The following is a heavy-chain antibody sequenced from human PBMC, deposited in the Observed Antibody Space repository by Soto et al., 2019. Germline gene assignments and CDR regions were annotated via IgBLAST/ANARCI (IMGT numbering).Heavy chain of an antibody. CDR2: VYYTGST. CDR1: GDSIRAFY. V-gene: IGHV4-59*13. Sequence: PSETLSLTCTVSGDSIRAFYWGWIRQSQGTELEWIGYVYYTGSTNYNPSLKSRVTISVDRSKNQFSLKLTSANAADTAVYYCARGRTVSEYACDSSEYISFFDYWGQGTQVTVSS. J-gene: IGHJ4*02. D-gene: IGHD3-22*01. CDR3: ARGRTVSEYACDSSEYISFFDY.